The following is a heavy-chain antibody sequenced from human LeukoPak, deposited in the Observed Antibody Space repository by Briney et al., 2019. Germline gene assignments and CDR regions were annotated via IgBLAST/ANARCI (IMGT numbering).Heavy chain of an antibody. CDR2: IRSKAYGGTT. J-gene: IGHJ4*02. CDR1: GFTFGDYA. V-gene: IGHV3-49*04. Sequence: GGSLRLSCTVSGFTFGDYAMSWVRQAPGKGLEWVGFIRSKAYGGTTEYAASVKGRFTISRDDSKSIAYLQMNSLKTEDTAVYYCTRGGSYYDSSGYCDYWGQGTLVTVSS. D-gene: IGHD3-22*01. CDR3: TRGGSYYDSSGYCDY.